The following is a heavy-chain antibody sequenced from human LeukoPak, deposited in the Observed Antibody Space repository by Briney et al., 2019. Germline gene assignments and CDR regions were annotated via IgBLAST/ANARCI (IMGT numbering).Heavy chain of an antibody. CDR3: AELGITMIGGV. CDR1: GFTFSSYE. V-gene: IGHV3-48*03. D-gene: IGHD3-10*02. CDR2: ISSSGSTI. Sequence: GGSLRRACAASGFTFSSYEMNWVRQAPGKGLEWVSYISSSGSTIYYADSVKGRFTISRDNAKNSLYLQMNSLRAEDTAVYYCAELGITMIGGVWGKGTTVTISS. J-gene: IGHJ6*04.